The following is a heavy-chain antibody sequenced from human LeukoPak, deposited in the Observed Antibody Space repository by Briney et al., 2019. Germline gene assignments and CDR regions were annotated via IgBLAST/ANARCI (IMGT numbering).Heavy chain of an antibody. CDR1: GFTFSDYY. Sequence: KPGGSLRLSCAASGFTFSDYYMSWIRQPPGKGLEWIGSFYYSGSTYYNPSLKSRVTISVDTSKNQFSLKLSSVTAADTAVYYCAKDSSTWGNLAGHFDSWGQGTLVTVSS. CDR3: AKDSSTWGNLAGHFDS. V-gene: IGHV4-38-2*02. J-gene: IGHJ4*02. D-gene: IGHD6-13*01. CDR2: FYYSGST.